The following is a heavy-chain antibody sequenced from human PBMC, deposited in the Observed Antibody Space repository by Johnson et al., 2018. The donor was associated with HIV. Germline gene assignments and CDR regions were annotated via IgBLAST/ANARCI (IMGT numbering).Heavy chain of an antibody. V-gene: IGHV3-23*04. CDR3: ARGRGSGRDAFDI. Sequence: VQLVESGGGLVKPGGSLRLSCAASGFTFSSYVLSWVRQAPGKGLAWVSSISGSGGSTYYADSVKGRFTISRDNSKNTLYLQMNGLRAEDTAVYYCARGRGSGRDAFDIWGQGTMVTVSS. CDR2: ISGSGGST. J-gene: IGHJ3*02. D-gene: IGHD3-10*01. CDR1: GFTFSSYV.